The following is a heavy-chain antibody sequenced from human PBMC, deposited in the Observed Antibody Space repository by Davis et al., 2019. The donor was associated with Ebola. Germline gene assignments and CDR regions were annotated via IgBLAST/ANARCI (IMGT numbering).Heavy chain of an antibody. V-gene: IGHV3-21*01. Sequence: GESLKISCAASGFTFSTYSMSWVRQAPGKGLEWVSSISSDSDYIYYADSAKGRFTISRDNAKNSLYLQMNSLRDEDTAVYYCAKSGLSFGVVKYHYGMDVWGKGTTVTVSS. CDR2: ISSDSDYI. D-gene: IGHD3-3*01. CDR1: GFTFSTYS. CDR3: AKSGLSFGVVKYHYGMDV. J-gene: IGHJ6*04.